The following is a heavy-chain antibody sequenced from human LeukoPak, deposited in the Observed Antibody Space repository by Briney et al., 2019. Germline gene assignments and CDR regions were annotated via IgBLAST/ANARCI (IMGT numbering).Heavy chain of an antibody. CDR2: ISTTSSFI. CDR3: ARDDINLYYGSGSYFNY. J-gene: IGHJ4*02. V-gene: IGHV3-21*04. D-gene: IGHD3-10*01. Sequence: NAGGSLTLSCAASGFSFSSYSMNWVRQAPGKGLEWVSSISTTSSFIYYADSVKGRFTISRDNAKNSVYLQMTSLRAEDTAVYFCARDDINLYYGSGSYFNYWGQGTLVTVSS. CDR1: GFSFSSYS.